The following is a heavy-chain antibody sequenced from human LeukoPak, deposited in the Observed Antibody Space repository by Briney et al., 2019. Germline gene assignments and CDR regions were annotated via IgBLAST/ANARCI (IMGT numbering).Heavy chain of an antibody. CDR3: ARDGITMIVGYYFDY. J-gene: IGHJ4*02. CDR2: ISAYNGNT. CDR1: GYTFTSYG. V-gene: IGHV1-18*01. D-gene: IGHD3-22*01. Sequence: ASVKVSCKASGYTFTSYGISWVRQAPGQGLEWMGWISAYNGNTNYAQKLRGRVTMTTDTSTSTAYMELRSLRSDDTAVYYCARDGITMIVGYYFDYWGQGTLVTVSS.